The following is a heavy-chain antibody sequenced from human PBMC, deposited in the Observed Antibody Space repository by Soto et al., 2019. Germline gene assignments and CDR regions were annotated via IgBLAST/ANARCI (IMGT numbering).Heavy chain of an antibody. V-gene: IGHV1-69*13. J-gene: IGHJ5*02. Sequence: ASVKVSCKASGGTFSSYAISWVRQAPGQGHEWMGEIIPIFGTANYAQKFQGRVTITADESTSTAYMELSSLRSEDTAVYYCARDESPRYCSGGSCYDPSWFDPWGQGTLVTVSS. CDR3: ARDESPRYCSGGSCYDPSWFDP. D-gene: IGHD2-15*01. CDR2: IIPIFGTA. CDR1: GGTFSSYA.